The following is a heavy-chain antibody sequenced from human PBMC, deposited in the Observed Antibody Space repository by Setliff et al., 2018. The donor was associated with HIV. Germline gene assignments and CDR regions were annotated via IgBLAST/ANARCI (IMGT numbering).Heavy chain of an antibody. CDR1: GESFSGYY. D-gene: IGHD6-13*01. CDR2: INESGSA. J-gene: IGHJ4*02. Sequence: SETLSLTCAVYGESFSGYYWSWIRQPPGKGLDWLGEINESGSANYNPSPKSRVTISVDISKKQFSRKLSSVTAADTAVYYCARGIPALGTSYYFDYWGQGTRVTVSS. CDR3: ARGIPALGTSYYFDY. V-gene: IGHV4-34*01.